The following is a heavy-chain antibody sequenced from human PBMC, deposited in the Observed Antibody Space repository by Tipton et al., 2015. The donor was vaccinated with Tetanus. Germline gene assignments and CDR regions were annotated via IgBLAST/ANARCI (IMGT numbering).Heavy chain of an antibody. CDR1: GFTFSSYA. J-gene: IGHJ6*02. Sequence: SLRLSCAASGFTFSSYAMSWVRQAPGKGLEWVSAISGSGGSTYYADSVKGRFTISRDNSKNTLYLQMNSLRAEDTAVYYCARSNSEEDYYYYGMDAWGQGTTVTVSS. D-gene: IGHD4-11*01. CDR3: ARSNSEEDYYYYGMDA. CDR2: ISGSGGST. V-gene: IGHV3-23*01.